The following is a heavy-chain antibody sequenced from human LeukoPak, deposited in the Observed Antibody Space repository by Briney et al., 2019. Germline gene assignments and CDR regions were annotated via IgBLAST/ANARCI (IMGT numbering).Heavy chain of an antibody. D-gene: IGHD5-18*01. CDR2: ISGSGGST. Sequence: PGGSLRLSCAASGFTFSSYAMSWVRQAPGKGLEWVSAISGSGGSTYYADSVKGRFTISRDNSTNTPSLQMNSLRAEDTAVYYCAKDRFSSGTRGYSYGVFDYWGQGTLVTVSS. V-gene: IGHV3-23*01. CDR3: AKDRFSSGTRGYSYGVFDY. CDR1: GFTFSSYA. J-gene: IGHJ4*02.